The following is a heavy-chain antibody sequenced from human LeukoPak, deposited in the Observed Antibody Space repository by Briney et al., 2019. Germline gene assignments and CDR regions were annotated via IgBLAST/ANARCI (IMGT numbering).Heavy chain of an antibody. CDR1: GFTFRIYA. V-gene: IGHV3-23*01. CDR3: AKEVVWFGESQSYFDF. CDR2: LSGNGGST. Sequence: GGSLRLSRAASGFTFRIYAMRWVRGAPGTGLECVSGLSGNGGSTHCADSVKGQFTISRDNYKNTRYLQMDSLRAEDTAVYFCAKEVVWFGESQSYFDFWGRGTLVTVSS. J-gene: IGHJ2*01. D-gene: IGHD3-10*01.